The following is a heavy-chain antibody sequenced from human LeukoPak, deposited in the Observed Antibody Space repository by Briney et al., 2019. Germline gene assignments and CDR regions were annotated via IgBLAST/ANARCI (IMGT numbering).Heavy chain of an antibody. Sequence: SETLSLTCTVSGDSISSYYWSWIRQPPGKGLEWIGYIYYSGSTDYNPSLKSRVTISVDTSKNQFSLKLNSVTAADTAVYYCARDSGFGWFAYWGQGTLVTVPS. V-gene: IGHV4-59*01. CDR1: GDSISSYY. D-gene: IGHD3-10*01. CDR3: ARDSGFGWFAY. J-gene: IGHJ4*02. CDR2: IYYSGST.